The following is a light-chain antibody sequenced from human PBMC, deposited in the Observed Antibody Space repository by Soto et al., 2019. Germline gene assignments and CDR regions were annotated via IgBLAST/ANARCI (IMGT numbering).Light chain of an antibody. Sequence: DIQMTQSPSTLSASVGDRVTITCRASQPISDRLAWYQQKPGKAPKVLNYDASSLESGVPSRFSGSGSGTEFILTLTSLQPDDFATYYCQQYGGMWAFGQGTKVEMK. J-gene: IGKJ1*01. V-gene: IGKV1-5*01. CDR2: DAS. CDR3: QQYGGMWA. CDR1: QPISDR.